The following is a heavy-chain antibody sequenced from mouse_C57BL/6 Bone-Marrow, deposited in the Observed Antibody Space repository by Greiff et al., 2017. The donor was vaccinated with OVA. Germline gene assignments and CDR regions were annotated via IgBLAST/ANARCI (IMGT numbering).Heavy chain of an antibody. CDR3: AREGHYYGSSPWFAY. V-gene: IGHV1-55*01. Sequence: QVQLKQPGAELVKPGASVKMSCKASGYTFTSYWITWVKQRPGQGLEWIGDIYPGSGSTNYNEKFKSKATLTVDTSSSTAYMQLSSLTSEDSAVYYCAREGHYYGSSPWFAYWGQGTLVTVSA. CDR2: IYPGSGST. J-gene: IGHJ3*01. CDR1: GYTFTSYW. D-gene: IGHD1-1*01.